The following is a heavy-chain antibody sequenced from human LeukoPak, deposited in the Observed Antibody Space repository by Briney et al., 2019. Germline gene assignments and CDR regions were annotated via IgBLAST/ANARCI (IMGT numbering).Heavy chain of an antibody. D-gene: IGHD3-10*01. Sequence: GMSLRLSCAASGFTFSTSWMTWVRQTPGKGLEWVANIKEDGTEKNYVDSVKGRFTISRNNTNNSLYLQMNSLRAEDTALYYCARTYGSGSSYRHFDSWGQGTLVTVSS. CDR1: GFTFSTSW. J-gene: IGHJ4*02. CDR2: IKEDGTEK. V-gene: IGHV3-7*01. CDR3: ARTYGSGSSYRHFDS.